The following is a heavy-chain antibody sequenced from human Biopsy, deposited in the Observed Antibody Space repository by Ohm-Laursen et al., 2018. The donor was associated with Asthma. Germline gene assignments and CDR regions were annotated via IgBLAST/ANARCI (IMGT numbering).Heavy chain of an antibody. CDR1: GDSISSYH. J-gene: IGHJ6*02. CDR2: VFWSGTT. CDR3: ARVASYGDLYFGIDV. D-gene: IGHD4-17*01. Sequence: GTLSLTCTVSGDSISSYHWSWIRQPPGKGLEWIGYVFWSGTTHYNRSLERRLSISIDTTRNEFSMTLRSVTAADTAVYFCARVASYGDLYFGIDVWGPGTTVSVS. V-gene: IGHV4-59*08.